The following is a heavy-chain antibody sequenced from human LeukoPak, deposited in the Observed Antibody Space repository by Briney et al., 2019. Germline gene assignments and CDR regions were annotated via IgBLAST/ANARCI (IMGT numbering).Heavy chain of an antibody. V-gene: IGHV4-59*01. Sequence: PSETLSLTCTVSGGSINNYYWSWIRQPPGKGLEWIGYIHYSGSTNYNPSLKSRVTISVDTSKNQFSLKLSSVTAADTAVYYCASLTSGYYYGLDYWGQGTLVTVSS. D-gene: IGHD3-22*01. CDR2: IHYSGST. CDR1: GGSINNYY. CDR3: ASLTSGYYYGLDY. J-gene: IGHJ4*02.